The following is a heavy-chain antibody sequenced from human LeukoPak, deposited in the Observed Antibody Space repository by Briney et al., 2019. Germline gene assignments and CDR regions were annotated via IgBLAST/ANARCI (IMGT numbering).Heavy chain of an antibody. CDR1: GFTFDDYA. V-gene: IGHV3-9*01. Sequence: SLRLSCAASGFTFDDYAMHWVRQAPGKGLEWVSGISWNSGSIGYADSVKGRFTVSRDNAKKSLYMQMNSLRAEDTALYYCAKGYDSGSYYPPDYWGQGTLVTVSS. CDR2: ISWNSGSI. J-gene: IGHJ4*02. CDR3: AKGYDSGSYYPPDY. D-gene: IGHD3-10*01.